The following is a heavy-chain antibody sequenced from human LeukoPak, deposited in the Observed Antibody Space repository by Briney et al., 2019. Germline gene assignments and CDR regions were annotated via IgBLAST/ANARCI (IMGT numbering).Heavy chain of an antibody. CDR2: INHSGST. V-gene: IGHV4-34*01. J-gene: IGHJ2*01. CDR1: GGSFSGYY. CDR3: ARAPGPDWYFDL. D-gene: IGHD1-14*01. Sequence: SETLSLTCAVYGGSFSGYYWSWIRQPPGKGLEWIGEINHSGSTNYNPSLKSRVTISVDTSKNQFSLKLSSVTAADTAVYYCARAPGPDWYFDLWGRGTLVTVSS.